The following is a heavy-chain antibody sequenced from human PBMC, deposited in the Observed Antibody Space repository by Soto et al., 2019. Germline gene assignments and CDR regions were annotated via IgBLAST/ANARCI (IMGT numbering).Heavy chain of an antibody. Sequence: SETLSLTCAVSGDSISAANWWSWIRQPPGQGLVWIGEVSHDGRTTYNPSLRSRVTISMDKSKNHFSLNLSSVTAADTAAYFCARTEAAAGDFDFWGRGTLVTVSS. CDR3: ARTEAAAGDFDF. CDR2: VSHDGRT. D-gene: IGHD6-13*01. V-gene: IGHV4-4*02. J-gene: IGHJ4*02. CDR1: GDSISAANW.